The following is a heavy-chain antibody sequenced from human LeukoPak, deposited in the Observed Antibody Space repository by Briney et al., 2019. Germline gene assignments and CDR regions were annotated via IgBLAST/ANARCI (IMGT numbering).Heavy chain of an antibody. CDR3: ARARGYSYGYWVDY. CDR1: GFTFSSYG. V-gene: IGHV3-30*02. D-gene: IGHD5-18*01. Sequence: PGGSLRLSCAASGFTFSSYGMHWVRQAPGKGLEWVAFIRYDGSNKYYADSVKGRFTISRDNSKDTLYLQMNSLRAEDTAVYYCARARGYSYGYWVDYWGQGTLVTVSS. J-gene: IGHJ4*02. CDR2: IRYDGSNK.